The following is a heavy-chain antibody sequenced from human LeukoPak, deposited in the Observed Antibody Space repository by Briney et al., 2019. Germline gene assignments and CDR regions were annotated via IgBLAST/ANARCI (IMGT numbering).Heavy chain of an antibody. CDR2: IKSKTDGGTT. D-gene: IGHD2-2*01. CDR3: TTKPLGYCSSSSCYSYFDY. CDR1: GFTFSNSW. V-gene: IGHV3-15*01. J-gene: IGHJ4*02. Sequence: GGSLRLSCAASGFTFSNSWMSWVRQAPGKGLEWVGRIKSKTDGGTTDYAAPVKGRFTISRDDSKNTLYLQMNSLKTEDTAVYYCTTKPLGYCSSSSCYSYFDYWGQGTLVTVSS.